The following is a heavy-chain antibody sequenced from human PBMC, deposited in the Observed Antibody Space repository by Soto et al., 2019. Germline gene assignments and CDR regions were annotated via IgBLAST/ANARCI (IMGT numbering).Heavy chain of an antibody. CDR2: ISGSGGST. V-gene: IGHV3-23*01. D-gene: IGHD6-13*01. CDR1: GFTFSSYA. CDR3: AKAIAAAGSAPVFYFDY. Sequence: GGSLRLSCAASGFTFSSYAMSWVRQAPGKGLEWVSAISGSGGSTYYADSVKGRFTISRDNSKNTLYLQMNSLRADDTAVYYCAKAIAAAGSAPVFYFDYWGRGTLVTVSS. J-gene: IGHJ4*02.